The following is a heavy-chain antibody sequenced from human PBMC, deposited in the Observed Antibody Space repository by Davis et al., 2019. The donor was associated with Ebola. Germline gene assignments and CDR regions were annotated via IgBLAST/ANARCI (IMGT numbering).Heavy chain of an antibody. J-gene: IGHJ6*04. CDR2: IHYSGST. CDR3: AILLGRYYYYGMDV. D-gene: IGHD2-8*02. Sequence: GSLRLSCTVSGGSISSSSYYWGWIRQPPGKGLEWIGSIHYSGSTYYNPSLKSRVTISVDTSKNQFSLKLSSVTAADTAVYYCAILLGRYYYYGMDVWGKGTTVTVSS. V-gene: IGHV4-39*01. CDR1: GGSISSSSYY.